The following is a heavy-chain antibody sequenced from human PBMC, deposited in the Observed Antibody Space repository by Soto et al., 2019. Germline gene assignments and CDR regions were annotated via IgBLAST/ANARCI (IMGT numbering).Heavy chain of an antibody. J-gene: IGHJ4*02. CDR2: INHSGST. CDR3: ARGLEDSGTDY. Sequence: XETLSLTCTVYGGSFSGYCWSWIRQPPGKGLEWIGEINHSGSTNYNPSLKSRVTISVDTSKNQFSLKLSSVTAADTAVYYCARGLEDSGTDYWGQGTLVTVSS. D-gene: IGHD1-26*01. CDR1: GGSFSGYC. V-gene: IGHV4-34*01.